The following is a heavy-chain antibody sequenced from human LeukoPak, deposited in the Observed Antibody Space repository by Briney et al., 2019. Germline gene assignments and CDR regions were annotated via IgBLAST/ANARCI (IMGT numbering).Heavy chain of an antibody. J-gene: IGHJ5*02. Sequence: PGRSLRLSCAASGFTFDDYAMHWVRQAPGKGLEWVSGISWNSGSIGYADSVKGRFTISRDNAKNSLYLQMNSLRAEDTALYYCAKAGYSSSWAWFDPWGQGTLVTVSS. CDR3: AKAGYSSSWAWFDP. V-gene: IGHV3-9*01. CDR1: GFTFDDYA. D-gene: IGHD6-13*01. CDR2: ISWNSGSI.